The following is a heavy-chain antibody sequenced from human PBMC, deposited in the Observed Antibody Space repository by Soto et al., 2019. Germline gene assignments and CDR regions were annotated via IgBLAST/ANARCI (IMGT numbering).Heavy chain of an antibody. V-gene: IGHV4-59*01. D-gene: IGHD3-22*01. CDR3: ARNSGPDEHDSSGYFPFDY. CDR1: GGPISSYY. Sequence: SETLSLTCTVSGGPISSYYWSWIRQPPGKGLEWIGYIYYSGSTNYNPSLKSRVTISVDTSKNQFSLKLSSVTAADTAVYYCARNSGPDEHDSSGYFPFDYWGQGTLVTVSS. CDR2: IYYSGST. J-gene: IGHJ4*02.